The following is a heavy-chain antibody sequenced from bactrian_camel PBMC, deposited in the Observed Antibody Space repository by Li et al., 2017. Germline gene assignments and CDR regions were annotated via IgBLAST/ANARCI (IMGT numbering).Heavy chain of an antibody. CDR2: INAIGAT. Sequence: QVQLVESGGGSAQAGGSLRLSCAASGSGYRRNCMAWFRQPPGKKREGVARINAIGATTYADAVKGRFTISKGSAGSTLYLEMNSLKPEDTAMYYCAAALSDLVDPLRPQDYDYWGQGTQVTVS. CDR1: GSGYRRNC. D-gene: IGHD2*01. CDR3: AAALSDLVDPLRPQDYDY. J-gene: IGHJ4*01. V-gene: IGHV3S53*01.